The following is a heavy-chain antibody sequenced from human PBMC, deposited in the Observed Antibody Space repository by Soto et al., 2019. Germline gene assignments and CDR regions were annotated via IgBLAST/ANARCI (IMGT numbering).Heavy chain of an antibody. V-gene: IGHV3-43*01. J-gene: IGHJ6*01. CDR1: GFPFDDYT. CDR2: ISWDGNRT. D-gene: IGHD2-21*01. Sequence: GGSLRLSCAASGFPFDDYTLHWVRQAPGKGLEWVSLISWDGNRTYYGDSVKGRFTISRDNTKNSLYLQMNSLRSEDTAVYYCAKERAVVQPDNINYFGMEVWGQGTTVTVSS. CDR3: AKERAVVQPDNINYFGMEV.